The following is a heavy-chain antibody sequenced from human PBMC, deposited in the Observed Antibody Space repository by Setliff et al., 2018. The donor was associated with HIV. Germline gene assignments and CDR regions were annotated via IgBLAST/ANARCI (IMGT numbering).Heavy chain of an antibody. CDR1: GVSTSSST. V-gene: IGHV3-21*01. CDR3: ARGVNPTYYDFWSGNYMRKYYYYYMDV. D-gene: IGHD3-3*01. J-gene: IGHJ6*03. Sequence: PSETLSLTCSVSGVSTSSSTYYWGWIRQPPGKGLEWVSSISSSTNYIFYADSVKGRFTISRDNAKNSLYLQMNSLRAEDTAVYYCARGVNPTYYDFWSGNYMRKYYYYYMDVWGKGTTVTVSS. CDR2: ISSSTNYI.